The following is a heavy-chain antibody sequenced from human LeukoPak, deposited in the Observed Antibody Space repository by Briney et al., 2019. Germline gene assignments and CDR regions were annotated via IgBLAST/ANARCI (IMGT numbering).Heavy chain of an antibody. J-gene: IGHJ4*02. CDR1: GYTFTSYY. CDR2: INPSGHTT. D-gene: IGHD3-22*01. V-gene: IGHV1-46*01. CDR3: ARDDSSGYSHDY. Sequence: ASVKVSCKASGYTFTSYYMHWVRQAPGQGLEWMGIINPSGHTTDYAQKFQGRVTLTGDMSTSTDYLELSSLRSEDTAVYYCARDDSSGYSHDYWGQGTLVTVSS.